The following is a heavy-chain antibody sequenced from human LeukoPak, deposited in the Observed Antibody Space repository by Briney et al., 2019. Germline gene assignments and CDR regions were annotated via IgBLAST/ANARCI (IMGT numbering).Heavy chain of an antibody. Sequence: GGSLRLSCAANGFTFSAYWMSWVRQAPGKGLEWVANIKQDGRDEYYVDSVKGRFPISRDNAKNSLYLQMNSLRAEDTAVYYCARKTVVGSYFDYWGQGTPVTVSS. V-gene: IGHV3-7*03. J-gene: IGHJ4*02. CDR1: GFTFSAYW. CDR2: IKQDGRDE. CDR3: ARKTVVGSYFDY. D-gene: IGHD4-23*01.